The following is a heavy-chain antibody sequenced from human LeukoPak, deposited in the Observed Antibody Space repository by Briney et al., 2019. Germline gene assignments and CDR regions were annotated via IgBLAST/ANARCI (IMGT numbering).Heavy chain of an antibody. Sequence: GGSLRLSCAASGFTFDDYAMHWVRQAPGKGLEWVSGISWNSGSIGYADSVKGRFTISRDNAKNSLYLQMNSLRAEDTAVYYCANEEGPYYDFWSGYPQPFGYWGQGTLVTVSS. D-gene: IGHD3-3*01. J-gene: IGHJ4*02. CDR1: GFTFDDYA. CDR2: ISWNSGSI. V-gene: IGHV3-9*01. CDR3: ANEEGPYYDFWSGYPQPFGY.